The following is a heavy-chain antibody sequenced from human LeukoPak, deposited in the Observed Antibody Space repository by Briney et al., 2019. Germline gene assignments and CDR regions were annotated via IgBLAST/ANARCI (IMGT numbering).Heavy chain of an antibody. J-gene: IGHJ4*02. D-gene: IGHD1-26*01. CDR3: VRLRLYSGSYYRDFDY. V-gene: IGHV4-39*01. CDR1: GGSISSSSYY. CDR2: IYYSGST. Sequence: SETLSLTCTVSGGSISSSSYYWGWIRQPPGKGLEWIGSIYYSGSTYYNPSLKSRVTISVDTSKNQFSLKLSSVTAADTAVYYCVRLRLYSGSYYRDFDYWGQGTLVTVSS.